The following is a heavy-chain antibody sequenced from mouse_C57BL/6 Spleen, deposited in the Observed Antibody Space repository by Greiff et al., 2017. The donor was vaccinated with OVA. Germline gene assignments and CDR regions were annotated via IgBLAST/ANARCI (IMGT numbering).Heavy chain of an antibody. CDR3: ARSDDGYPYYFDY. D-gene: IGHD2-3*01. J-gene: IGHJ2*01. V-gene: IGHV1-55*01. Sequence: QVQLQQSGAELVKPGASVKMSCKASGYTFTSYWITWVKQRPGQGLEWIGDIYPGSGSTNYNEKFKSKATLTVDTSSSTAYMQLSSLTSEDSAVYYCARSDDGYPYYFDYWGQGTTLTVSS. CDR2: IYPGSGST. CDR1: GYTFTSYW.